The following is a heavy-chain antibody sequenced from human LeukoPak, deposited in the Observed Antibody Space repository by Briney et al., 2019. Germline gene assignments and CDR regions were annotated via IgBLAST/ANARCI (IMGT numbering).Heavy chain of an antibody. CDR3: ARVVVSTTNRFDP. CDR2: INHDGSEK. V-gene: IGHV3-7*05. Sequence: PGGSLRLSCAASGFMFTSYWMSWVRQAPGKGLEWVASINHDGSEKYYVDSVKGRSTISRDNAKNSLYLQMNSLRAEDTAVYHCARVVVSTTNRFDPWGQGTLVTVSS. CDR1: GFMFTSYW. D-gene: IGHD5/OR15-5a*01. J-gene: IGHJ5*02.